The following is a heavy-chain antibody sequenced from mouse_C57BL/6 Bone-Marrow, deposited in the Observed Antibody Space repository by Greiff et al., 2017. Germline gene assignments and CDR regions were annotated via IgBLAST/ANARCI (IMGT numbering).Heavy chain of an antibody. D-gene: IGHD2-3*01. CDR2: INPGSGGT. CDR1: GYAFTNYL. CDR3: ARGGYYPYYFDY. Sequence: QVQLQQSGAELVRPGTSVQVSCKASGYAFTNYLIAWVKQRPGQGLEWIGVINPGSGGTNYNEKFKGKATLTADKSSSTAYMQLSRLPSEDSAVYFCARGGYYPYYFDYWGQGTTLTVSS. V-gene: IGHV1-54*01. J-gene: IGHJ2*01.